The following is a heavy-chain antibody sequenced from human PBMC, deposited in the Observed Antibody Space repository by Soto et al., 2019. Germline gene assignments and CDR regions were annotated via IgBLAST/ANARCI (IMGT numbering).Heavy chain of an antibody. CDR3: ARSNYYDSSGYYPSEIDY. Sequence: SETLSLTCTVSGGSISSGGYYWSCIRQHPGRGLEWIGYIYYSGSTYYNPSLKSRVTISVDTSKNQFSLKLSSVTAADTAVYYCARSNYYDSSGYYPSEIDYWGQGTLVTVSS. J-gene: IGHJ4*02. D-gene: IGHD3-22*01. CDR2: IYYSGST. CDR1: GGSISSGGYY. V-gene: IGHV4-31*03.